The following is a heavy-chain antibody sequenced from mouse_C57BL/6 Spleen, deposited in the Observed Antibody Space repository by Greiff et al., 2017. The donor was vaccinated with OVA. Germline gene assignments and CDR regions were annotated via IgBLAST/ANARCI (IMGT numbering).Heavy chain of an antibody. D-gene: IGHD1-1*01. CDR2: ISSGSSTI. CDR3: GITTVVATDYAMDY. J-gene: IGHJ4*01. V-gene: IGHV5-17*01. CDR1: GFTFSDYG. Sequence: EVHLVESGGGLVKPGGSLKLSCAASGFTFSDYGMHWVRQAPEKGLEWVAYISSGSSTIYYADTVKGRFTISRDNAKKTLFLQMTSLRSEDTAMYYCGITTVVATDYAMDYWGQGTSVTVSS.